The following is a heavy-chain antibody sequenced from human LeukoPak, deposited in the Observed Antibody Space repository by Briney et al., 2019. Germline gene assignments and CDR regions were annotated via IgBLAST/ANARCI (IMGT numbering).Heavy chain of an antibody. CDR1: GFIFSSYS. CDR2: ISSSGNTI. CDR3: ARGHGSLDY. V-gene: IGHV3-48*01. J-gene: IGHJ4*02. D-gene: IGHD1-26*01. Sequence: GGSLRLSCAASGFIFSSYSINWVRQAPGKGLEWVSYISSSGNTIYYADSLKGRFTISRHNAKNSLYLQMGSLRVEDTAVYYCARGHGSLDYWGQGTLVTVSS.